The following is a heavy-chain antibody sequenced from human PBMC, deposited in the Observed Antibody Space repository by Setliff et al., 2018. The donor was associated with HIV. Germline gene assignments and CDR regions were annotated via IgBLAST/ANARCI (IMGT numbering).Heavy chain of an antibody. J-gene: IGHJ4*02. CDR2: IQDKADGGEA. V-gene: IGHV3-15*01. Sequence: PGGSLRLSCAASGFSFRNAYMSWVRQAPGKGLEYIARIQDKADGGEADYAAPVKGRFSISRDNADNSLYLQMNSLRGEDTAVYYCASRRWPYCGDDCYKYYFDYWGQGTLVTVSS. CDR1: GFSFRNAY. CDR3: ASRRWPYCGDDCYKYYFDY. D-gene: IGHD2-21*02.